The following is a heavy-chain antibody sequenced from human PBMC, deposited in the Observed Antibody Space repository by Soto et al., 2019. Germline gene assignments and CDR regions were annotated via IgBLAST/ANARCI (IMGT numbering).Heavy chain of an antibody. CDR2: IIPIFGTA. D-gene: IGHD1-20*01. Sequence: SVKVSCKASGGTFSSYAISWVRQAPGQGLEWMGGIIPIFGTANYAQKFQGRVTITADESTSTAYMELSSLRSEDTAVYYCASGGITGPRDNWFDPWGQGTLVTVSS. V-gene: IGHV1-69*13. CDR1: GGTFSSYA. J-gene: IGHJ5*02. CDR3: ASGGITGPRDNWFDP.